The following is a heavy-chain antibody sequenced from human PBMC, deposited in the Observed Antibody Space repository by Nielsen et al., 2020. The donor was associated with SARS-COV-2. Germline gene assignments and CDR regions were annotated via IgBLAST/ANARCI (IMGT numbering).Heavy chain of an antibody. Sequence: SETLSLTCTVSGGSMSGSTYYWGWIRQPPGKGLEWIGSIYYGGRTYYNPSLKSRVTISADTSKNQFSLKLSSVTAADTAVYYCARHEGTQNWFDPWGQGTLVTVSS. D-gene: IGHD1-1*01. CDR3: ARHEGTQNWFDP. J-gene: IGHJ5*02. CDR2: IYYGGRT. CDR1: GGSMSGSTYY. V-gene: IGHV4-39*01.